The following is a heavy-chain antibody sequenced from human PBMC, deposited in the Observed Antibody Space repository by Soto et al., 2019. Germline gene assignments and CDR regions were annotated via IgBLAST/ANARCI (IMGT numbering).Heavy chain of an antibody. Sequence: ASVKVSCKASGYTFTSYGISWVRQAPGQGLEWMGWISAYNGNTNYAQKLQGRVTMTTDTSTSTAYMELRSLRSDDTAVYYCARDHGGFGCRSTSCYVLRYYYYYMDVWG. CDR2: ISAYNGNT. CDR3: ARDHGGFGCRSTSCYVLRYYYYYMDV. V-gene: IGHV1-18*01. D-gene: IGHD2-2*01. J-gene: IGHJ6*03. CDR1: GYTFTSYG.